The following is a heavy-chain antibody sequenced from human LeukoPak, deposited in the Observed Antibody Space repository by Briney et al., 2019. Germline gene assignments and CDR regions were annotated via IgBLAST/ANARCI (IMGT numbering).Heavy chain of an antibody. J-gene: IGHJ4*02. V-gene: IGHV1-18*01. CDR1: GYTFTSYG. D-gene: IGHD2-2*02. Sequence: VKVCCKASGYTFTSYGISWVRQAPGQGLEWMGWISAYNGNTNYAQKLQGRVTMTTDTSTSTAYMELSSLRSEDTAVYYCARASVLVVPAAIRGLAIDYWGQGTLVTVSS. CDR3: ARASVLVVPAAIRGLAIDY. CDR2: ISAYNGNT.